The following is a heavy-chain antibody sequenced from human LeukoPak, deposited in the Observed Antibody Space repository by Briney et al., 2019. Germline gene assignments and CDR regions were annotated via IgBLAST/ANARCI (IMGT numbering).Heavy chain of an antibody. CDR1: GGSIGTYS. V-gene: IGHV4-4*07. J-gene: IGHJ3*02. CDR3: ARANDMAAFDI. CDR2: IYSSGST. Sequence: SETLSLTCPVSGGSIGTYSWGWIRQPAGKGLEWIGRIYSSGSTNYNPSLKSRVTMSIDTSKNKFSLKLSSVTAADMGVYYCARANDMAAFDIWGQGTMVTVSS.